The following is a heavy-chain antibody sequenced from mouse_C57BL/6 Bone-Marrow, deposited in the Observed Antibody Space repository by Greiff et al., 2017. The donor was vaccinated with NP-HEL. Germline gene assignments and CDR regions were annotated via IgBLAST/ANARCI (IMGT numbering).Heavy chain of an antibody. CDR3: TLIYYGNYVDFDY. J-gene: IGHJ2*01. D-gene: IGHD2-1*01. Sequence: VQLQQSGAELVRPGASVKLSCTASGFNIKDDYMHWVKQRPEQGLEWIGWIDPENGDTEYASKFQGKATITADTSSNTAYLQLSSLTSEDTAVYYCTLIYYGNYVDFDYWGQGTTLTVSS. CDR1: GFNIKDDY. V-gene: IGHV14-4*01. CDR2: IDPENGDT.